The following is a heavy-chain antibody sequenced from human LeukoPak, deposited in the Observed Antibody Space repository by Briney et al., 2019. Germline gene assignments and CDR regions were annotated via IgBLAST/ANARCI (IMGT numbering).Heavy chain of an antibody. CDR2: ISDRGGST. Sequence: GGSLRLSCVVSGITLSNYGMSWVRQAPGKGLEWVAGISDRGGSTNYADSVKGRFTISRDNPKNTLYLQMNSLRSEDTAVYFCAKRGVVVRAVLVVGFHKEAYYFDSWGQGALVTVSS. D-gene: IGHD2-15*01. V-gene: IGHV3-23*01. J-gene: IGHJ4*02. CDR1: GITLSNYG. CDR3: AKRGVVVRAVLVVGFHKEAYYFDS.